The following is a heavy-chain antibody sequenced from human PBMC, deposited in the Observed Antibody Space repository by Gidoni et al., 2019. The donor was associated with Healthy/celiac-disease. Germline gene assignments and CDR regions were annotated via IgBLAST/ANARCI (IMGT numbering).Heavy chain of an antibody. CDR1: GGSIRISIYY. Sequence: QLLLQESGPGLFKPSDTLSLTCTVSGGSIRISIYYWGWIRQPPGKGLEWIGSIYYSGSTYYNQSRKSRVTISVDTSKNQFSLKLSSVTAADTAVYYCARHGIVVVPAANGSSWFDPWGQGTLVTVSS. CDR2: IYYSGST. J-gene: IGHJ5*02. D-gene: IGHD2-2*01. CDR3: ARHGIVVVPAANGSSWFDP. V-gene: IGHV4-39*01.